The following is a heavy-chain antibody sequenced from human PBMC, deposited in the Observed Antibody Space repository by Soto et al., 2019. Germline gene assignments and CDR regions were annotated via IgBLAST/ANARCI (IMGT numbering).Heavy chain of an antibody. J-gene: IGHJ6*02. D-gene: IGHD6-6*01. CDR1: GYTFTGYY. CDR3: AREGPIAALPYYYYGMDV. V-gene: IGHV1-2*04. Sequence: ASVKVSCKASGYTFTGYYMHWVRQAPGQGLEWMGWINPNSGGTNYAQKFQGWVTMTRDTSISTAYMELSRLRSDDTAVYYCAREGPIAALPYYYYGMDVWGQGTTVTAP. CDR2: INPNSGGT.